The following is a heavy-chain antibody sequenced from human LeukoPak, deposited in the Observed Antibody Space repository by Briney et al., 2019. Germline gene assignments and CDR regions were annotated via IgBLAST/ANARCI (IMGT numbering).Heavy chain of an antibody. CDR2: IYTSGST. V-gene: IGHV4-4*07. CDR1: GGSISSYY. D-gene: IGHD3-22*01. Sequence: SETLSLTCTVSGGSISSYYWSWIRQPAGKGLEWIGRIYTSGSTNYNPSLKSRVTMSVDTSKNQFSLKLSSVTAADTAVYYCAREKIAYYDNSGRGWFDPWGQGTLVTVSS. CDR3: AREKIAYYDNSGRGWFDP. J-gene: IGHJ5*02.